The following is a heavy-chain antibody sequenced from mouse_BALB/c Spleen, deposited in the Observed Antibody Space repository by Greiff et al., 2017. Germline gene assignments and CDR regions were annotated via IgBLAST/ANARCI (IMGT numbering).Heavy chain of an antibody. J-gene: IGHJ4*01. CDR3: ARVNYAMDY. Sequence: EVQLVESGGGLVQPGGSRKLSCAASGFTFSDYYMYWVRQTPEKRLEWVATISDGGSYTYYPDSVKGRFTISRDNAKNNLYLQMSSLKSEDTAMYYCARVNYAMDYWGQGTSVTVSS. CDR1: GFTFSDYY. CDR2: ISDGGSYT. V-gene: IGHV5-4*02.